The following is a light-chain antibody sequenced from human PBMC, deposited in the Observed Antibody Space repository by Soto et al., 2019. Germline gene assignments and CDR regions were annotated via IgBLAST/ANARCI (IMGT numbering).Light chain of an antibody. Sequence: QSALTQSPSASGSPGQSVAISCIGTYSDIGGYKHVSWYQQHPGKAPKLIIYDASSRPSGISNRFSASKSANTASLTISGLQADDEADYYCSSYTSSTSLLIFGAGTKVTVL. CDR1: YSDIGGYKH. CDR3: SSYTSSTSLLI. CDR2: DAS. J-gene: IGLJ1*01. V-gene: IGLV2-14*03.